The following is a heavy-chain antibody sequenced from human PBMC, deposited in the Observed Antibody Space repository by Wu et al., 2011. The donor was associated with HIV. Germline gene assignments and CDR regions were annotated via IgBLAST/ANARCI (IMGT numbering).Heavy chain of an antibody. Sequence: VQLVQSGAEVKKPGSSVKVSCKASGGTFSTYGISWVRQAPGQGLEWMGGIIPILGTVKYAQKFQGRVTITADKSTSTAYMELSSLRSEDTAIYYCARDLGGDEDRWGQGTLVTVSS. D-gene: IGHD2-21*01. CDR1: GGTFSTYG. CDR3: ARDLGGDEDR. V-gene: IGHV1-69*14. J-gene: IGHJ5*02. CDR2: IIPILGTV.